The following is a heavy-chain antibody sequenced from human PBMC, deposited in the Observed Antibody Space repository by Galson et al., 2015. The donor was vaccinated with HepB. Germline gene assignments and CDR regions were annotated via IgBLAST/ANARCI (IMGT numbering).Heavy chain of an antibody. Sequence: SGAEVKKPGESLKISCKGSGYSFTSYWIGWVRQMPGKGLEWMGIIYPGDSDTRYSPSFQGQVTISADKSISTAYLQWSSLKASDTAMYYCARHAGISMVQSKDAFDIWGQGTMVTVSS. CDR1: GYSFTSYW. D-gene: IGHD3-10*01. CDR2: IYPGDSDT. J-gene: IGHJ3*02. V-gene: IGHV5-51*01. CDR3: ARHAGISMVQSKDAFDI.